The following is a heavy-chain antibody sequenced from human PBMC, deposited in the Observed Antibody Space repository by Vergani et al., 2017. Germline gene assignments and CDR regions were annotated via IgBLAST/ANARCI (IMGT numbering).Heavy chain of an antibody. CDR1: GCSISSGSYY. D-gene: IGHD6-13*01. CDR2: FYTGGGT. V-gene: IGHV4-61*02. J-gene: IGHJ6*02. CDR3: ARDPLYSTTWPFLLLDMDV. Sequence: QVQLQESGPGLVRPSQTLSLTCTVSGCSISSGSYYWSWFRQPAGKGLEWIGRFYTGGGTSYNPSLKSRFTISVDTSKNQFSLQLSSVTAADTAVYYCARDPLYSTTWPFLLLDMDVWGQGTTVTVSS.